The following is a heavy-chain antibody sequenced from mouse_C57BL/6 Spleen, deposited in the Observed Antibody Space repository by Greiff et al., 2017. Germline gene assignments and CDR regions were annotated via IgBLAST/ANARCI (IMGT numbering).Heavy chain of an antibody. CDR2: IDPSDSYT. V-gene: IGHV1-69*01. Sequence: QVQLQQPGAELVMPGASVKLSCKASGYTFTSYWMHWVKQRPGQGLEWIGEIDPSDSYTNYNQKFKGKSTLTVDKSSSTAYMHLSSLTSEYAAVYYCARSNSNYGGYLDYWGQGTTLTVSS. CDR3: ARSNSNYGGYLDY. J-gene: IGHJ2*01. CDR1: GYTFTSYW. D-gene: IGHD2-5*01.